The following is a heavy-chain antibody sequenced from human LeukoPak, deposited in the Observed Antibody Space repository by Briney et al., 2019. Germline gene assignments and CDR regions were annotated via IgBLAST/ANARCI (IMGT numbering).Heavy chain of an antibody. CDR3: ARGSGSYYFDY. J-gene: IGHJ4*02. CDR1: GGSISSGGYY. CDR2: IYYSGST. Sequence: PSQTLSLTWTVSGGSISSGGYYWSWIRQHPGKGVEWIGYIYYSGSTYYNPSLKSRVTISVDTSKNQFSLKLSSVTAADTAVYYCARGSGSYYFDYWGQGTLVTVSS. V-gene: IGHV4-31*02. D-gene: IGHD3-10*01.